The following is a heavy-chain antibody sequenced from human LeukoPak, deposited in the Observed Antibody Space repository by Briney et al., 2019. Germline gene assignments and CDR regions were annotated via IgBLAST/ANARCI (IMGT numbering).Heavy chain of an antibody. J-gene: IGHJ4*02. CDR1: GFTFSSDW. CDR3: ARHPYDILTGPSFDY. V-gene: IGHV3-74*01. D-gene: IGHD3-9*01. Sequence: GGSLRFSCAASGFTFSSDWMHWVCQAPGKGLVWVSRINRDGRSTTYADSVKGRFTISRDNAKNTLYLQMNSLRAEDTAVYYCARHPYDILTGPSFDYWGQGTLVTVSS. CDR2: INRDGRST.